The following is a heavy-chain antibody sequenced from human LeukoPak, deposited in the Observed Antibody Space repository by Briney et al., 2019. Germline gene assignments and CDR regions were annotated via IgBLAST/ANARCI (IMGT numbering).Heavy chain of an antibody. V-gene: IGHV4-34*01. CDR1: GGSISSYY. CDR3: ARVPRYWFDP. J-gene: IGHJ5*02. CDR2: INHSGST. Sequence: SETLSLTCTVSGGSISSYYWSWIRQPPGKGLEWIGEINHSGSTNYNPSLKSRVTISVDTSKNQFSLKLSSVTAADTAVYYCARVPRYWFDPWGQGTLVTVSS.